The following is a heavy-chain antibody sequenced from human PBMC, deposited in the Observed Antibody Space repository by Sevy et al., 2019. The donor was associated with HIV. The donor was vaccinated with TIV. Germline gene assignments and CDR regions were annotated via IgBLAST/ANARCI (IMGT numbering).Heavy chain of an antibody. CDR1: GGTFSKYA. CDR3: ARDRGFSSTSEYGMDV. V-gene: IGHV1-69*13. Sequence: ASVKVSGNASGGTFSKYAITWVRQAPGQGLEWMGGIIPIFGTANYAQKFQGRVTITADESTSTAYMELSSLRSEDTAVYYCARDRGFSSTSEYGMDVWGQGTTVTVSS. D-gene: IGHD2-2*01. J-gene: IGHJ6*02. CDR2: IIPIFGTA.